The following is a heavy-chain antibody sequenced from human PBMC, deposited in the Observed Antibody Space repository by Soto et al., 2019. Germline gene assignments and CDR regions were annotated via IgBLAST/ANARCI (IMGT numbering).Heavy chain of an antibody. J-gene: IGHJ3*02. Sequence: EVQLVETGGGLIQPGGSLRLSCAASGLTVSSHYMHWVRQAPGTGLEWVSVLYSGGSTHYAGSVKGRFSISSDNSKNTLYLQMNSLRVEDTAVSYCARERPGDEGDGFDIWGHGTMVTVSS. CDR3: ARERPGDEGDGFDI. CDR1: GLTVSSHY. CDR2: LYSGGST. D-gene: IGHD3-10*01. V-gene: IGHV3-53*02.